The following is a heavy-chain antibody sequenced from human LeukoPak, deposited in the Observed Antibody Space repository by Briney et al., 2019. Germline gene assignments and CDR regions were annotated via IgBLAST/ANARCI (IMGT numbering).Heavy chain of an antibody. D-gene: IGHD1-14*01. CDR3: AKGSGINHYHWIDP. Sequence: PGGSLRLSCAASGFTFSTYAMNWVRQAPGKGLEWVSCVTARGDNTDYADSVKGRFTITRDNSKNTLYLQMDSLRAEDTALYYCAKGSGINHYHWIDPWGQGTLVTVSS. CDR1: GFTFSTYA. CDR2: VTARGDNT. J-gene: IGHJ5*02. V-gene: IGHV3-23*01.